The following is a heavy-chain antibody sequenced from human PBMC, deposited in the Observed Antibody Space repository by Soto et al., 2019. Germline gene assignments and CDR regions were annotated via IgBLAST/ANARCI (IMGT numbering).Heavy chain of an antibody. CDR1: GFTFSSYW. V-gene: IGHV3-7*01. Sequence: QLVESGGGLVQPGGSLRLSCAASGFTFSSYWMSWVRQAPGKGLEWVANIKQDGREKYYVDSVKGRFTISRDNAKNSRDLQMNSLRAEDTAVYYCARDDALRFSGVWGKGTTVTVSS. J-gene: IGHJ6*04. CDR2: IKQDGREK. D-gene: IGHD3-3*01. CDR3: ARDDALRFSGV.